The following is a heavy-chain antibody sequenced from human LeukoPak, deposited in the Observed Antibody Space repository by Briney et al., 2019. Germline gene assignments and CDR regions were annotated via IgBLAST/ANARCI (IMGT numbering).Heavy chain of an antibody. J-gene: IGHJ6*02. CDR3: ARAPLPRYYYYGMDV. V-gene: IGHV3-33*01. CDR1: GFTFSSYG. CDR2: IWYDGSNN. Sequence: GGSLRLSCAASGFTFSSYGMHWVRQAPGKGLEWVAVIWYDGSNNYYADSVKGRFTISRDNSKNTLYLQMNSLRAEDTAVYYCARAPLPRYYYYGMDVWGQGTTVTVSS.